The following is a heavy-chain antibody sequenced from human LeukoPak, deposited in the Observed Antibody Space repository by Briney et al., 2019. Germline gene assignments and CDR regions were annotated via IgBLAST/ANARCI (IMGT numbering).Heavy chain of an antibody. V-gene: IGHV4-38-2*01. CDR3: ARLGGSGSPSYYYYGMDV. CDR2: IYYSGST. Sequence: GSLRLSCAASGFTFSNAWMSWVRQPPGNGLECIGSIYYSGSTYYNPSLKSRVTISVDTSKNQFSLKLSSVTAADTAVYYCARLGGSGSPSYYYYGMDVWGQGTTVTVSS. CDR1: GFTFSNAW. D-gene: IGHD3-10*01. J-gene: IGHJ6*02.